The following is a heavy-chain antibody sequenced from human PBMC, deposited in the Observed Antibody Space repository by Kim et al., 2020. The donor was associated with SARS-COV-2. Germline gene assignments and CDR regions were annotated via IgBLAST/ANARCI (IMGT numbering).Heavy chain of an antibody. CDR1: SHSTSSGYY. D-gene: IGHD3-22*01. Sequence: SETLSLTCTVSSHSTSSGYYWGWIRQSPGTGLEWIGSVHQSSMTYYNPSLRSRVTISIDTSKNQFSLRLNSVTAADTAVYYCTSKYYYDTSGYYYADWWGQGTLVTVSS. CDR3: TSKYYYDTSGYYYADW. CDR2: VHQSSMT. V-gene: IGHV4-38-2*02. J-gene: IGHJ4*02.